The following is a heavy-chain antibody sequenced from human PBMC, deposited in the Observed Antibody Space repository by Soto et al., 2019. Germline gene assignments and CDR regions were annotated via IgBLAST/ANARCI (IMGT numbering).Heavy chain of an antibody. CDR3: ATYTSEWMTNQPFDY. CDR1: GFTFRNYD. Sequence: GGSLRLSCAASGFTFRNYDLSWVRQAPGKGLEWVSRINTGGGSTYYADSVKGRFTISRDNSKNTLYLHMDSLRAEDTAVHYCATYTSEWMTNQPFDYWGQGTLVTVSS. V-gene: IGHV3-23*01. D-gene: IGHD6-19*01. CDR2: INTGGGST. J-gene: IGHJ4*02.